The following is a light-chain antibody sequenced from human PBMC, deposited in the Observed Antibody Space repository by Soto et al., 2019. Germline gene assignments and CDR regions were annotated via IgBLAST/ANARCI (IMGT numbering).Light chain of an antibody. CDR1: NIRSKS. CDR3: QVWDGDGNPRYV. Sequence: SYELTQPPSVSVAPGQMARITCGGNNIRSKSVHWYQQKPGQAPILVIYDDVDRPSGIPERFSGSNSGDTATLTISRVEAGDEADYYCQVWDGDGNPRYVFGTGTKVTVL. CDR2: DDV. V-gene: IGLV3-21*02. J-gene: IGLJ1*01.